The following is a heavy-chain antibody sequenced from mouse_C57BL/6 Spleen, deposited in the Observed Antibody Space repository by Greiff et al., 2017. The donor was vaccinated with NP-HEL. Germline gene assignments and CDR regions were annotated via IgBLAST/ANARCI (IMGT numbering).Heavy chain of an antibody. J-gene: IGHJ2*01. V-gene: IGHV3-6*01. CDR2: ISYDGSN. CDR1: GYSITSGYY. Sequence: EVKLVESGPGLVKPSQSLSLTCSVTGYSITSGYYWNWIRQFPGNKLEWMGYISYDGSNNYNPSLKNRISITRDTSKNQLFLKLKSVTTEDTATYYCARDLDYWGQGTTLTVSS. CDR3: ARDLDY.